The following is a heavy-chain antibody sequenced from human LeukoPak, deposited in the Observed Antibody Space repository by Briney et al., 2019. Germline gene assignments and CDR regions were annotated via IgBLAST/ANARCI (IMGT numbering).Heavy chain of an antibody. CDR1: GLTFKNFA. V-gene: IGHV3-23*01. CDR3: TIDLMTGFSSGWHFGH. D-gene: IGHD6-19*01. CDR2: TSGDEDST. J-gene: IGHJ4*02. Sequence: GRSLRPSCAASGLTFKNFAMSWVRQAPGKGLEWLAVTSGDEDSTHYADSVRGHFVISTDNSKNTSFLHMKSLRAEDTAVYYCTIDLMTGFSSGWHFGHWGQGTLVTVSS.